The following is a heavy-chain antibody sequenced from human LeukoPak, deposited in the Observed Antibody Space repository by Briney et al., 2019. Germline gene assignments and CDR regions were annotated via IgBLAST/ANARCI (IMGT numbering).Heavy chain of an antibody. D-gene: IGHD3-16*01. CDR2: INHNGNVN. CDR3: ARGGGLDV. J-gene: IGHJ6*02. V-gene: IGHV3-7*03. Sequence: GGSLRLSCAASGFTFSSYWMNWARQAPGKGLEWVASINHNGNVNYYVDSVKGRFTISRDNAKNSLYLQISNLRAEDTAVYFCARGGGLDVWGPGATVTVSS. CDR1: GFTFSSYW.